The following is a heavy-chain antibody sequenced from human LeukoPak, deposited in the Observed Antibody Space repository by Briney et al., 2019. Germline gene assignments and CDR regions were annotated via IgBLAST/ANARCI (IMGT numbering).Heavy chain of an antibody. CDR3: ARDHQDGYCSGGSCYSFAFDI. V-gene: IGHV1-46*01. D-gene: IGHD2-15*01. CDR1: GYTFTVYH. CDR2: INPSDGST. J-gene: IGHJ3*02. Sequence: GASVKVSCKASGYTFTVYHMHWVRQAPGQGLEWMGIINPSDGSTTYAQKFQGRVSITRDMSTSTIYMELSSLRSEDTAVYYCARDHQDGYCSGGSCYSFAFDIWGQGTMVTVSS.